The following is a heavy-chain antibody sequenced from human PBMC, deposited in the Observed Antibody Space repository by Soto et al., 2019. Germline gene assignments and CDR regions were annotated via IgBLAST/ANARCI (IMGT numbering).Heavy chain of an antibody. D-gene: IGHD3-16*01. CDR2: ISGSSGTS. CDR1: GFTFSNYA. CDR3: AKDAGATWRQFGD. V-gene: IGHV3-23*01. J-gene: IGHJ1*01. Sequence: EVQLLESGGGLVQPGGSLRLSCAASGFTFSNYAMIWVRQAPGKGLQWVSVISGSSGTSYYADSVKGRFTISRDNSKNTLYLQMNSLRAEDTAVYYCAKDAGATWRQFGDWGQGTLVTVSS.